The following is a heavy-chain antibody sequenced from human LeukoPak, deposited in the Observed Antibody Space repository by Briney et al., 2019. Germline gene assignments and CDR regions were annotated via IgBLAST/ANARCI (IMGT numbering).Heavy chain of an antibody. D-gene: IGHD3-22*01. V-gene: IGHV5-51*01. CDR2: IYPGDSDA. Sequence: GESLKISCKGSGSRFTSSWIGWVRQMPGKGLEWMGIIYPGDSDARYSPSFQGQVTISADKSINTAYLQWSSLKASDTAMYYCARHSSSGYYYLDYWGQGTLVTVSS. CDR3: ARHSSSGYYYLDY. J-gene: IGHJ4*02. CDR1: GSRFTSSW.